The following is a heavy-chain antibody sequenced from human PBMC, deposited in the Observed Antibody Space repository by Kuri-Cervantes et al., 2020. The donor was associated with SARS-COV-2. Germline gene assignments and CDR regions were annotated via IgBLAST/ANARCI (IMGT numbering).Heavy chain of an antibody. J-gene: IGHJ3*02. Sequence: SETLSLTCTVSGGSISSYYWSWIRQPAGKGLEWIGRIYPCGSTNYNPSLKSRVTMSVDTSKNQLSLKLSSVTAADTAVYYCARYDYGDYVDAFDIWGQGTMVTVSS. CDR3: ARYDYGDYVDAFDI. V-gene: IGHV4-4*07. CDR2: IYPCGST. D-gene: IGHD4-17*01. CDR1: GGSISSYY.